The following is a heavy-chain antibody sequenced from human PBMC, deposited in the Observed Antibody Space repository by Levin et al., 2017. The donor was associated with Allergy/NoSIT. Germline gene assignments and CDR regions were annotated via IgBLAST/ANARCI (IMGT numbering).Heavy chain of an antibody. V-gene: IGHV4-34*01. CDR1: GGSFSGSY. Sequence: SQTLSLTCAVYGGSFSGSYWSWIRQPPGKGLEWIGEINHSGSTNYNPSLKSRVTISVDTSKNQFSLKLSSVTAADTAVYYCARGQRGGLAVLDNWFDPWGQGTLVTVSS. CDR2: INHSGST. D-gene: IGHD6-19*01. CDR3: ARGQRGGLAVLDNWFDP. J-gene: IGHJ5*02.